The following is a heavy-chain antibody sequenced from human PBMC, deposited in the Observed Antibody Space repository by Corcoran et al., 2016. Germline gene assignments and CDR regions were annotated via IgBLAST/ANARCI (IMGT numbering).Heavy chain of an antibody. J-gene: IGHJ6*02. Sequence: QVQLVESGGGVVQPGRSLRLSCAASGFTFSSYGMHWVRQAPGKGLEWVAVIWYDGSNKYYADSVKGRFTISRDNSKNTLYLQMNSLRAEDTAVYDCAREGAGQQRGSYYYGMDVWGQGTTVTVSS. CDR2: IWYDGSNK. D-gene: IGHD6-13*01. CDR1: GFTFSSYG. CDR3: AREGAGQQRGSYYYGMDV. V-gene: IGHV3-33*01.